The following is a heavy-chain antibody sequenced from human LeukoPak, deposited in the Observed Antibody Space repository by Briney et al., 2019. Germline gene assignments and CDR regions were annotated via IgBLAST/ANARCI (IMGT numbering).Heavy chain of an antibody. CDR3: ARGSITMVRGVILGYDY. CDR1: GFTFSDYF. CDR2: IGPRSDNI. V-gene: IGHV3-11*04. D-gene: IGHD3-10*01. Sequence: GGSLRLSCAASGFTFSDYFMSWIRQAPEKGLEWVSYIGPRSDNINYADSVKGRFTVSRDNAKNSVYLQMNSLGAEDTAVYYCARGSITMVRGVILGYDYWGQGTLVTVSS. J-gene: IGHJ4*02.